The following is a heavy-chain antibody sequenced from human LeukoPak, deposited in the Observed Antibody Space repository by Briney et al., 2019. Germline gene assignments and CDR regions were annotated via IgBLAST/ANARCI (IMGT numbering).Heavy chain of an antibody. J-gene: IGHJ3*02. D-gene: IGHD4-17*01. CDR2: INHSGST. CDR1: GGSFSGCY. Sequence: SETLSLTCAVYGGSFSGCYWSWIRQPPGKGLEWIGEINHSGSTNYNPSLKSRVTISVDTSKNQFSLKLSSVTAADTAVYYCARAPETTDIWGQGTMVTVSS. CDR3: ARAPETTDI. V-gene: IGHV4-34*01.